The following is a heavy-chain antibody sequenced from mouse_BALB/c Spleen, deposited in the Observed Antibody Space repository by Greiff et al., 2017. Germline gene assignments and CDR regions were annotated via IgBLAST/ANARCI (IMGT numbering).Heavy chain of an antibody. J-gene: IGHJ3*01. Sequence: EVQVVESGGGLVQPGGSRKLSCAASGFTFSSFGMHWVRQAPEKGLEWVAYISSGSSTIYYADTVKGRFTISRDNPKNTLFLQMTSLRSEDTAMYYCATYYRYDWFAYWGQGTLVTVSA. CDR2: ISSGSSTI. CDR1: GFTFSSFG. CDR3: ATYYRYDWFAY. V-gene: IGHV5-17*02. D-gene: IGHD2-14*01.